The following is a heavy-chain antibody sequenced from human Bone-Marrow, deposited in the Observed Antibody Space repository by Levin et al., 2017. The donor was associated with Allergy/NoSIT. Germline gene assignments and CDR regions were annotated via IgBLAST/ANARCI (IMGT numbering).Heavy chain of an antibody. CDR2: ISGSGGST. CDR3: AKDPTWSSQRPLECDY. V-gene: IGHV3-23*01. D-gene: IGHD1-26*01. Sequence: ETLSLTCAASGFTFSSYAMSWVRQAPGKGLEWVSAISGSGGSTYYADSVKGRFTISRDNSKNTLYLQMNSLRAEDTAVYYCAKDPTWSSQRPLECDYWGQGTLVTVSA. J-gene: IGHJ4*02. CDR1: GFTFSSYA.